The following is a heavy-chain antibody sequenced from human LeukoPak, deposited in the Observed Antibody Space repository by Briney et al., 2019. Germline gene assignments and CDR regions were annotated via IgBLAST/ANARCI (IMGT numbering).Heavy chain of an antibody. Sequence: PGGSLRLSCVGSGFTFCSYALTWVRQAPGKGLEWVSSVGGSGDVTSYADSVKGRFSMSRDNSKNTLYLQMDSLRAEDTAMYYCGRDPNGNYVGAFDFWGQGTLVTVSS. CDR1: GFTFCSYA. V-gene: IGHV3-23*01. J-gene: IGHJ3*01. D-gene: IGHD4-17*01. CDR3: GRDPNGNYVGAFDF. CDR2: VGGSGDVT.